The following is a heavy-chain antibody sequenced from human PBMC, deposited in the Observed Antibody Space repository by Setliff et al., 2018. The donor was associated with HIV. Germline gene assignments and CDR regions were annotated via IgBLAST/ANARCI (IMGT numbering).Heavy chain of an antibody. D-gene: IGHD3-9*01. J-gene: IGHJ4*02. CDR3: ARAYDTLSGYYDY. CDR2: ISVYNGYT. Sequence: ASVKVSCKASGYSFTNYGLSWVRQAPGQGLEWMGWISVYNGYTNYAQNLQDRVTMTTDTSTSTAYMELRSLRSDDTAVYYCARAYDTLSGYYDYWGQGTLVTVSS. CDR1: GYSFTNYG. V-gene: IGHV1-18*01.